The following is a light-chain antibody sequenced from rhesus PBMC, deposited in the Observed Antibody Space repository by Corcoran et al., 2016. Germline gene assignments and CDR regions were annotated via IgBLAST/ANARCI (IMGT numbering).Light chain of an antibody. CDR1: ENVNNY. J-gene: IGKJ1*01. V-gene: IGKV1-74*01. CDR3: QHGYGTPWT. CDR2: KAS. Sequence: DIQMTQSPSSLSVSIGDRVTITCRASENVNNYLNWYQQKPGKAPKILIYKASTLQSGVPSRFSGIGSGTDYTFTISRLQPEDVATYYCQHGYGTPWTFGQGTKVEIK.